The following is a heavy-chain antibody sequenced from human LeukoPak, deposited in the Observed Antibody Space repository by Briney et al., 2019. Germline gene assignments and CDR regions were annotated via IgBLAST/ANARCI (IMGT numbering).Heavy chain of an antibody. D-gene: IGHD3-3*01. CDR2: ISSSSDTI. CDR3: AREAIFGVVRQYFFDC. CDR1: GFTFNSNS. V-gene: IGHV3-48*01. Sequence: GGSLRLSCAASGFTFNSNSMNWVRQAPGKGLEWVSYISSSSDTIYYADSVKGRFTISRDNAKNSLYLQMNSLRGEDTAVYYCAREAIFGVVRQYFFDCWGQGTLVTVSS. J-gene: IGHJ4*02.